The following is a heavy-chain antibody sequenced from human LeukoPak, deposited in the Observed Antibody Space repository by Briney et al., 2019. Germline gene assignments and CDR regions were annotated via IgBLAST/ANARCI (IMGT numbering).Heavy chain of an antibody. CDR1: GGSISGYY. D-gene: IGHD2-21*02. Sequence: SETLSLTCTVSGGSISGYYWSWIRQPPAKGLEWIGRVLYSGSTTYDPSLKGRVTISVDTSKNQFSLKLSSVTAADTPVYYCARWWSCGGDCYLLDSWGQGTLVTVSS. V-gene: IGHV4-59*01. J-gene: IGHJ4*02. CDR2: VLYSGST. CDR3: ARWWSCGGDCYLLDS.